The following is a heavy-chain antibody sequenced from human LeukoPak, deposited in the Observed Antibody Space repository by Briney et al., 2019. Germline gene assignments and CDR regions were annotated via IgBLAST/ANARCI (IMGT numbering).Heavy chain of an antibody. Sequence: SETLSLTCTISGVSISSYHWSWIRQPPVKGLEWIGYIYNSGSTNYNPSLKSRVTISVDTSKNQVSLKLSSVTAADTAVYYCAGKDGDYWGQGILVTVSS. J-gene: IGHJ4*02. CDR1: GVSISSYH. D-gene: IGHD2-15*01. CDR2: IYNSGST. V-gene: IGHV4-59*01. CDR3: AGKDGDY.